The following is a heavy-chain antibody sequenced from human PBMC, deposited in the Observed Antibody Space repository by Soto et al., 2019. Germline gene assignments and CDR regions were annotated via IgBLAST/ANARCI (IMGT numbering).Heavy chain of an antibody. D-gene: IGHD3-10*01. CDR3: ARDISYGSETAYGY. Sequence: QVPLVQSGAEVKKPGASVKVSCKASGYTFTNFGISWMRQAPGQGLEWMGWIGADNRDTNYAQNLQARLTMTTDTSTNTAYMELRSLKPDDTAVYYCARDISYGSETAYGYWGQGTLVTVSS. CDR1: GYTFTNFG. CDR2: IGADNRDT. V-gene: IGHV1-18*01. J-gene: IGHJ4*02.